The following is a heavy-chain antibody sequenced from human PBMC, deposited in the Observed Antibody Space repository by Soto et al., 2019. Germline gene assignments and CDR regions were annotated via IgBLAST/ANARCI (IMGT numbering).Heavy chain of an antibody. J-gene: IGHJ4*02. V-gene: IGHV4-4*02. CDR1: GGSISSSNW. D-gene: IGHD3-22*01. Sequence: KTSETLSLTCAVSGGSISSSNWWNWVRQPPGKGLEWIGEIYHSGSTNYNPSLKSRVTISVDKSKNQFSLKLSSVTAADTAVYYCARVTRYYDSSGYPYYFDYWGQGTLVTVSS. CDR3: ARVTRYYDSSGYPYYFDY. CDR2: IYHSGST.